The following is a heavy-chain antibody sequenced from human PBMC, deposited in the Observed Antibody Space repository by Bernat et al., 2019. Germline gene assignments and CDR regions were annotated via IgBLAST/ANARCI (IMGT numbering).Heavy chain of an antibody. V-gene: IGHV5-51*01. D-gene: IGHD4-11*01. CDR1: GYSFTSYW. J-gene: IGHJ4*02. CDR2: IYPGDSDT. CDR3: ARQHDYRNYADY. Sequence: EAQLVQSGAEVKKPGVSLKISCKGSGYSFTSYWIGWVRQMPGKGLEWMGTIYPGDSDTRYSPSFQSQVTISADKSISTDYLQWSSLNASDNAMYYCARQHDYRNYADYWGQGTLVTVSS.